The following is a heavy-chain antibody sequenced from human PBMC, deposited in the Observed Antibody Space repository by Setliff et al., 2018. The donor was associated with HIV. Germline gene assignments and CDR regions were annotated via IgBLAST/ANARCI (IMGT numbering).Heavy chain of an antibody. CDR1: GGSISKTYYY. CDR2: VYYSGST. J-gene: IGHJ3*02. V-gene: IGHV4-39*07. D-gene: IGHD3-10*01. CDR3: ARSSAERSAVRGLAIAFDI. Sequence: PSETLSLTCAIYGGSISKTYYYWGWIRQPPGKGPEWIGSVYYSGSTYYNPSLKSRVAVSVDTSKNQFSLSLSSVTAADTAVYYCARSSAERSAVRGLAIAFDIWGPGTKVTVSS.